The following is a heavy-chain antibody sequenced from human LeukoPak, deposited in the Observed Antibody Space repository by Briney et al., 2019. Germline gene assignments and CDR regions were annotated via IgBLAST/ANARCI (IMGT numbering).Heavy chain of an antibody. CDR1: GGSISSYY. V-gene: IGHV4-39*01. J-gene: IGHJ4*02. Sequence: KPSETLSLTCTVSGGSISSYYWDWIRQPPGKGLEWIGSIYYSGRTYYNPSLRSRVSISVDTSKNQFSPNLNSVTAADTAVYYCARRPRSYFDYWGQGTLVTVSS. CDR3: ARRPRSYFDY. D-gene: IGHD6-6*01. CDR2: IYYSGRT.